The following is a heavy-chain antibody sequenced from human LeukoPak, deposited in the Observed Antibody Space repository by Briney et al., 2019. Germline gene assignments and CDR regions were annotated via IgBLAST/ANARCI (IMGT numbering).Heavy chain of an antibody. CDR2: ISYYGSNK. CDR1: GFTFSSSG. J-gene: IGHJ4*02. Sequence: GGSLRLSCAASGFTFSSSGVHWVRQAPGKGLEWVAVISYYGSNKYYADSVKGRFTISRDNSKNTLYLQMNSLRTEDTAIYYCAKGSLGGLANNGDYSVFDYWGQGTLVTVSS. D-gene: IGHD4-17*01. V-gene: IGHV3-30*18. CDR3: AKGSLGGLANNGDYSVFDY.